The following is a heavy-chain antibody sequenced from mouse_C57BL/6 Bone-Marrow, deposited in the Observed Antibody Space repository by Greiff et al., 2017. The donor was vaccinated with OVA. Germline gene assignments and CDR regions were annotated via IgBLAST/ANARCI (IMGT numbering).Heavy chain of an antibody. V-gene: IGHV1-55*01. D-gene: IGHD1-3*01. CDR2: IYPGSGST. Sequence: QVQLQQSGAELARPGASVKLSCKASGYTFTSYWITWVKQRPGQGLEWIGDIYPGSGSTNYNEKFKSKATLTVDTSSSTANMQLSSLTSEDSAVYYCARRAGSGYSDYWGQGTTLTVSS. CDR3: ARRAGSGYSDY. J-gene: IGHJ2*01. CDR1: GYTFTSYW.